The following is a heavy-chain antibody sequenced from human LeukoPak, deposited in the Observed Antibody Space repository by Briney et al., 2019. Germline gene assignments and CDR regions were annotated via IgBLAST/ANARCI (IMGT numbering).Heavy chain of an antibody. D-gene: IGHD3-9*01. CDR1: GFTFSDYY. CDR2: ISSSGDTI. Sequence: GGSLRLSCAASGFTFSDYYMSWIRQAPGKGLEWISYISSSGDTIFYADSVKGRFTISRDNAKNSLYLQMNSLRAEDTAVYYCARNVLRYFDWFPKPPGAGAFDIWGQGTLVTVSS. CDR3: ARNVLRYFDWFPKPPGAGAFDI. J-gene: IGHJ4*02. V-gene: IGHV3-11*04.